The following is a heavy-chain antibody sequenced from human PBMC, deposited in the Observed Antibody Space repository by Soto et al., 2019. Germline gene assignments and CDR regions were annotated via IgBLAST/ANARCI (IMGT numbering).Heavy chain of an antibody. J-gene: IGHJ5*02. CDR1: GGSISSRGYY. CDR2: IYYSGST. V-gene: IGHV4-39*01. Sequence: QLQLQESGPGLVKPSETLSLTCTVSGGSISSRGYYWGWIRQPTGKGLEWIGTIYYSGSTYYNPSLKSRVTISVDTSKNQFSLKLSSVTAADTAVHYCATSNGFDPWGQGTLVTVSS. CDR3: ATSNGFDP.